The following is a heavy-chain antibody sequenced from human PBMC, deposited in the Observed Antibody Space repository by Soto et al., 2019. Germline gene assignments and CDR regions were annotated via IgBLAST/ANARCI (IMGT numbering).Heavy chain of an antibody. CDR1: GGSISSGGYS. CDR3: AAGGGLPRYY. J-gene: IGHJ4*02. Sequence: QLQLQESGSGLVKPSQTLSLTCAVSGGSISSGGYSWSWIRQPPGKGLAWIGYIYHSGSTYYNPSLKSRVTISVDRSKSQFALKLSSVTAADTAVYYCAAGGGLPRYYWGQGTLVTVSS. D-gene: IGHD5-12*01. CDR2: IYHSGST. V-gene: IGHV4-30-2*01.